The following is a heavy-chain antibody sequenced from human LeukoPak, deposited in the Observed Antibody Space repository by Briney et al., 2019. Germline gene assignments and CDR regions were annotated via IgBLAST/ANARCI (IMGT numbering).Heavy chain of an antibody. V-gene: IGHV1-18*01. CDR1: GYNFDKFG. D-gene: IGHD6-13*01. Sequence: ASVKVSCKAPGYNFDKFGIAWVRQAPGQGLEWMGWINTYNGNTKYAHQIQGSATMTTDTSTSTVYMELRSLRSDDTAVYFCARDTPQHLKRYDYWGQGTQVTVSS. J-gene: IGHJ4*02. CDR3: ARDTPQHLKRYDY. CDR2: INTYNGNT.